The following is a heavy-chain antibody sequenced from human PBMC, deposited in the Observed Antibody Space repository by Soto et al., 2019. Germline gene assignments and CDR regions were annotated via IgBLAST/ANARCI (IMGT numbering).Heavy chain of an antibody. Sequence: QVQLVQSGAEVKKPGSSVKVSCKASGGSFSTYGINWVRLAPGQGLVWMGGIIPKFGTTNYAQKFRGRVTITADESTNTAYMELNYLRSADPAVYFCARELDPYYGGNSLSLADWGQGTLVTVSS. CDR2: IIPKFGTT. J-gene: IGHJ4*02. CDR1: GGSFSTYG. V-gene: IGHV1-69*13. D-gene: IGHD4-17*01. CDR3: ARELDPYYGGNSLSLAD.